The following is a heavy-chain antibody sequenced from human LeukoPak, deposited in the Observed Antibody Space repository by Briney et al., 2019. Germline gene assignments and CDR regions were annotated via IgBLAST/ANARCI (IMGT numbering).Heavy chain of an antibody. J-gene: IGHJ5*02. D-gene: IGHD3-22*01. V-gene: IGHV1-18*01. CDR3: ARVTDSSGYPYNWFDP. Sequence: ASVKVSCKASGYTFTSYGISWVRQAPGQGLEWMGWVSAYNGNTNYAQKLQGRVTMTTDTSTSTAYMELRSLRSDDTAVYYCARVTDSSGYPYNWFDPWGQGTLVTVSS. CDR1: GYTFTSYG. CDR2: VSAYNGNT.